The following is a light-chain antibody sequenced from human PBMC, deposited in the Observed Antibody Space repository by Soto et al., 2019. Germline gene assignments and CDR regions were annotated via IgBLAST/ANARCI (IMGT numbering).Light chain of an antibody. CDR1: QSINGR. CDR2: DVS. Sequence: DNQMTQSPSTLSASIGDRVTITCRASQSINGRLDWYQQKPGRPPKLLIYDVSSLESGVPSRFSGSGSWTDFNLTISSLRPDYVATFYCQQYKVYPYTFGQGTRLDIQ. J-gene: IGKJ2*01. V-gene: IGKV1-5*01. CDR3: QQYKVYPYT.